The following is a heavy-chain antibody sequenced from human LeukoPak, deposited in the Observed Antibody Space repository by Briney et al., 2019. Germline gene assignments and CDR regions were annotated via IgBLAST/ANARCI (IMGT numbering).Heavy chain of an antibody. Sequence: PGGSLRLSCAGSGFNFSSFVMTWVRQAPGKGLEWVSSISTSGRSTYYADSVKGRFTISRDNSKNTLYLQMNSLRAEDTAVYYCAKVDYYDSSGYYPLVVWGQGTLVTVSS. V-gene: IGHV3-23*01. D-gene: IGHD3-22*01. CDR2: ISTSGRST. CDR1: GFNFSSFV. J-gene: IGHJ4*02. CDR3: AKVDYYDSSGYYPLVV.